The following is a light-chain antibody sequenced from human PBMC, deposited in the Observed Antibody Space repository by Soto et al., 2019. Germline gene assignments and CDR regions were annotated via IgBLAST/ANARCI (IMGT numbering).Light chain of an antibody. Sequence: DFVMTQSPLSLPVTPGEPASISCRSSQSLLHSNGYNYLDWYLQKPGQSPQLLIYLGSNRASGGPDRFSGSGSGTDFTLKISRVEAEDVGVYYCMQALQTPPTFGGGTKVEIK. V-gene: IGKV2-28*01. CDR3: MQALQTPPT. CDR2: LGS. CDR1: QSLLHSNGYNY. J-gene: IGKJ4*01.